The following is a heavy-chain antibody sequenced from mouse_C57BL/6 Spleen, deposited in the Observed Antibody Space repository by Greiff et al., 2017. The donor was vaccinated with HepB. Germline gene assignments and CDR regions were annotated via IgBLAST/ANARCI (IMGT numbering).Heavy chain of an antibody. J-gene: IGHJ2*01. CDR3: ARGSIYYESFDY. CDR2: IDPSDSET. CDR1: GYTFTSYW. Sequence: VKLQQPGAELVRPGSSVKLSCKASGYTFTSYWMHWVKQRPIQGLEWIGNIDPSDSETHYNQKFKDKATLTVDKSSSTAYMQLSSLTSEDSAVYYCARGSIYYESFDYWGQGTTLTVSS. V-gene: IGHV1-52*01. D-gene: IGHD2-4*01.